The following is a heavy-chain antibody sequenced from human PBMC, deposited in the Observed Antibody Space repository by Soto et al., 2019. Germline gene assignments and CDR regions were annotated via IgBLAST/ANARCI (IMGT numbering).Heavy chain of an antibody. CDR1: GFTFSSYA. Sequence: GGSLRLSCAASGFTFSSYAMSWVRQAPGKGLEWVSAISGSGGSTYYADSVKGRFTISRDNSKNTLYLQMNSLRAEDTAVYYCAKDGSDGSRYYDFWSGYPTDYWGQGTLVTVSS. V-gene: IGHV3-23*01. J-gene: IGHJ4*02. D-gene: IGHD3-3*01. CDR3: AKDGSDGSRYYDFWSGYPTDY. CDR2: ISGSGGST.